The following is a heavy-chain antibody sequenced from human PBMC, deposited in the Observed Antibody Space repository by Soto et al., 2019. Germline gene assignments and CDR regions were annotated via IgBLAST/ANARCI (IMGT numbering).Heavy chain of an antibody. CDR3: ARVFWDCSSTSCYATYYYYYYYMDV. V-gene: IGHV4-39*07. CDR2: IYYSGST. CDR1: GGSISSSSYY. J-gene: IGHJ6*03. D-gene: IGHD2-2*01. Sequence: PSETLSLTCTVSGGSISSSSYYWGWIRQPPGKGLEWIGSIYYSGSTNYNPSLKSRVTISVDTSKNQFSLKLSSVTAADTAVYYCARVFWDCSSTSCYATYYYYYYYMDVWGKGTTVTVSS.